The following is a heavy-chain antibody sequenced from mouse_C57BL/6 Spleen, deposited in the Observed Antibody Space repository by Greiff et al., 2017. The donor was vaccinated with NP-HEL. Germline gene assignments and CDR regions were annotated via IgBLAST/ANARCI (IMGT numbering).Heavy chain of an antibody. CDR1: GYAFTNYL. Sequence: QVHVKQSGAELVRPGTSVKVSCKASGYAFTNYLIEWVKQRPGQGLEWIGVINPGSGGTNYNEKFKGKATLTADKSSSTAYMQLSSLTSEDSAVYFCARSDLYYGSSPDYWGQGTTLTVSS. J-gene: IGHJ2*01. CDR2: INPGSGGT. CDR3: ARSDLYYGSSPDY. D-gene: IGHD1-1*01. V-gene: IGHV1-54*01.